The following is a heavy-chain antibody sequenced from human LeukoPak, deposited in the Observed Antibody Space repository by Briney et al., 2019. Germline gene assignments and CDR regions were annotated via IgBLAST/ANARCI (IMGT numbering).Heavy chain of an antibody. V-gene: IGHV4-4*07. Sequence: PETLSLTCTVSSGSISSYYWGWVRQPPGKGLEWIGRIYTTGTTHYNPSLKSRVTMSIDTSTNQFSLNLRSMTAADTAVYFCGRQGYTATYYFLDYWSKGTLVAVS. J-gene: IGHJ4*02. CDR3: GRQGYTATYYFLDY. CDR1: SGSISSYY. CDR2: IYTTGTT. D-gene: IGHD1-26*01.